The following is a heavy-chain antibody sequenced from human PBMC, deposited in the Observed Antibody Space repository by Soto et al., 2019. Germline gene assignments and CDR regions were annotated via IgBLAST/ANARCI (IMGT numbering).Heavy chain of an antibody. CDR3: ARYYDFWSGYLRNSYYYYGMDV. V-gene: IGHV4-39*01. CDR1: GGSISSSSYY. D-gene: IGHD3-3*01. Sequence: SETLSLTCTVSGGSISSSSYYWGWIRQPPVKGLEWIGSIYYSGSTYYNPSLKSRVTISVDTSKNQFSLKLSSVTAADTAVYYCARYYDFWSGYLRNSYYYYGMDVWGQGTTVTVSS. CDR2: IYYSGST. J-gene: IGHJ6*02.